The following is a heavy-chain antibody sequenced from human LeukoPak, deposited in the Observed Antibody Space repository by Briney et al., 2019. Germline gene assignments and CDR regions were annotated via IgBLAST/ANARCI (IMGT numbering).Heavy chain of an antibody. Sequence: GASLRLSCAASGFSFNNYAMIWVRQAPGKGLEWVSAIGGSGTSTFYADSVKGRFTISRDNSKNTLYLQMNSLRAEDTAVYYCAKTSLGHPPYYCTMDVWGQGTTVTVSS. CDR3: AKTSLGHPPYYCTMDV. CDR1: GFSFNNYA. D-gene: IGHD7-27*01. CDR2: IGGSGTST. V-gene: IGHV3-23*01. J-gene: IGHJ6*02.